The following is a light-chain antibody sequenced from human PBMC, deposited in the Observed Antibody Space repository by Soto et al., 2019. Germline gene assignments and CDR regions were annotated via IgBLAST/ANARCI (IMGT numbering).Light chain of an antibody. CDR2: EVT. J-gene: IGLJ1*01. CDR1: SSDIGDYDY. V-gene: IGLV2-14*03. CDR3: TSYTTSSTYV. Sequence: QSALTQPASVSGSPGQSITISCIGTSSDIGDYDYVSWYQQHPGKAPKLIIYEVTNRPSGVSDRFSGSKSGYTASLTISGLQADDEADYHCTSYTTSSTYVFGTGTKLTVL.